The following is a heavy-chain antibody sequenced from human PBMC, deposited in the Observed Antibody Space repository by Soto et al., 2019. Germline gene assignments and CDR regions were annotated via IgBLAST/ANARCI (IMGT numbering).Heavy chain of an antibody. Sequence: QVQLVESGGGVVQPGRSLRLSCAASGFTFSSYGMHWVRQAPGKGLEWVAVIWYDGSNKYHADSVKGRFTISRDNSKNTLYLQMNSLRAEDTAVYYCARDCAXXXXXXYXXGGFDYWGQGTLVTVSS. J-gene: IGHJ4*02. CDR1: GFTFSSYG. CDR2: IWYDGSNK. D-gene: IGHD3-16*01. CDR3: ARDCAXXXXXXYXXGGFDY. V-gene: IGHV3-33*01.